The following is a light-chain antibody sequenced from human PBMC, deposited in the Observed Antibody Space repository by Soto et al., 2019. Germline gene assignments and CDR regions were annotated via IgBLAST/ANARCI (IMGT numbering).Light chain of an antibody. CDR1: QSISSY. Sequence: DIQMTQSPSSLSASVGDRVTITCRASQSISSYLNWYQQKPGKVPKLLIYAASSLQSGVPSRFSGSASGTDFTLTISRMTPDDFATYYCQQHGNHSTFGQGTKVDIK. V-gene: IGKV1-39*01. CDR3: QQHGNHST. J-gene: IGKJ1*01. CDR2: AAS.